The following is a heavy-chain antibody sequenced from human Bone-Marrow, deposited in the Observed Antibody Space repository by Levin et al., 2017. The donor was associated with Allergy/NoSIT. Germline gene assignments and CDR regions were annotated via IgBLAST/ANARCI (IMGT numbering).Heavy chain of an antibody. CDR1: GFTFTTYT. D-gene: IGHD1-26*01. CDR2: ITGSSSQS. CDR3: ARDCRIVGALVFDS. V-gene: IGHV3-21*01. J-gene: IGHJ4*02. Sequence: GGSLRLSCAASGFTFTTYTMNWVRQAPGKGLEWVASITGSSSQSHYADSVNGRFTISRDNAQNSLFLQMNSLRVEDTAVYYCARDCRIVGALVFDSWGQGALVTVSS.